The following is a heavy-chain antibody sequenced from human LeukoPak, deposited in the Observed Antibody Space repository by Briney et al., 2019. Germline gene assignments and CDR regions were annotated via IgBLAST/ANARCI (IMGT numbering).Heavy chain of an antibody. Sequence: SETLSLTCTVSGGSISSGGYYWSWIRQHPGKGLEWIGYIYYSGSTYYNPSLKSRVTISVDTSKNQFSLKLSSVTAADTAGYYCARGSAVLWFGDLGAFDIWGQGTMVTVSS. J-gene: IGHJ3*02. CDR2: IYYSGST. CDR3: ARGSAVLWFGDLGAFDI. CDR1: GGSISSGGYY. V-gene: IGHV4-31*03. D-gene: IGHD3-10*01.